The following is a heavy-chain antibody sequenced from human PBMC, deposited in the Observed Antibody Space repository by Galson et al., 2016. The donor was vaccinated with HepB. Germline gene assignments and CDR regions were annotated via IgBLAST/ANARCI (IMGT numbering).Heavy chain of an antibody. D-gene: IGHD3-22*01. Sequence: SLRLSCAPSGFSVSNNYMNWVRQAPGKGLERVSVIYSGDYTYYADSVKGRFTISRDISKNTLYLQMNRLRAEDTAVYYCATGPPSYYYDSSGYYSGWGQGTLVTVSS. CDR2: IYSGDYT. V-gene: IGHV3-53*01. CDR3: ATGPPSYYYDSSGYYSG. J-gene: IGHJ4*02. CDR1: GFSVSNNY.